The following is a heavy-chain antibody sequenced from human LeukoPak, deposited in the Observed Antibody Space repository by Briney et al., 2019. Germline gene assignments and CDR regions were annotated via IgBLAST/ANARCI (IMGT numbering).Heavy chain of an antibody. V-gene: IGHV1-18*01. CDR3: ARVTMVRGVIIGNDDY. Sequence: ASVKVSCKASGYTFTSYGISWVRQAPGQRLEWMGWISAYNGNTNYAQKLQGRVTMTTDTSTSTAYMELRSLRSDDTAVYYCARVTMVRGVIIGNDDYWGQGTLVTVSS. CDR2: ISAYNGNT. J-gene: IGHJ4*02. D-gene: IGHD3-10*01. CDR1: GYTFTSYG.